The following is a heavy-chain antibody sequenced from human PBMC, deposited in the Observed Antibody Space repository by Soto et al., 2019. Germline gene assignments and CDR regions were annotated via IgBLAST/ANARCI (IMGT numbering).Heavy chain of an antibody. CDR3: ARVAVAARPRWYNWFDP. CDR2: MNPNSGET. D-gene: IGHD2-15*01. J-gene: IGHJ5*02. Sequence: QEQLVQSGAEVKKPGASVKVSCKTSGYTFTDYDINWVRQATGQGLEWIGWMNPNSGETGYAQKFQGRVTMTSSGYLSTAYFELSSLISEDTAVYYCARVAVAARPRWYNWFDPWGQGTLVTVSS. CDR1: GYTFTDYD. V-gene: IGHV1-8*01.